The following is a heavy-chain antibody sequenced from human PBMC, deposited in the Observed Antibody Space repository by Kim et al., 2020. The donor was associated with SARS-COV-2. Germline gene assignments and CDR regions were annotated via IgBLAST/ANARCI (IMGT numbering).Heavy chain of an antibody. J-gene: IGHJ4*02. Sequence: ASVKVSCKTSGYTFTDYPLYWVRQAPGQGLEWMGWINTVSGDTRSSQNFQGLVTITRDTSANTAYMELSSLRSEDTAVYYCAKKKFFAAGSYSDFDYWGQGTLVTVSS. CDR2: INTVSGDT. CDR1: GYTFTDYP. D-gene: IGHD3-10*01. CDR3: AKKKFFAAGSYSDFDY. V-gene: IGHV1-3*04.